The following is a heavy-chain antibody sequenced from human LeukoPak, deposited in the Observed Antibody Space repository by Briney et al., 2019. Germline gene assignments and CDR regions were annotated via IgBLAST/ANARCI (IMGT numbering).Heavy chain of an antibody. CDR1: GFTFRSYS. V-gene: IGHV3-64*01. J-gene: IGHJ6*04. Sequence: GGSLRLSCTSSGFTFRSYSMHWVRQAPGKGLEYVSAISRSGGDTYYANSVEGRFTISRDNSKNTLYLQMNSLRAEDTAVYYCAELGITMIGGVWGKGTTVTISS. D-gene: IGHD3-10*02. CDR3: AELGITMIGGV. CDR2: ISRSGGDT.